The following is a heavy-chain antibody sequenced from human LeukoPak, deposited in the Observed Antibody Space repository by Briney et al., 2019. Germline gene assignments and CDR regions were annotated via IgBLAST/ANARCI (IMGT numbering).Heavy chain of an antibody. V-gene: IGHV3-21*01. CDR3: AKAMSPLYGSGSYYQNY. J-gene: IGHJ4*02. CDR2: ISSTSSYI. Sequence: PGGSLRLSCAASGFTFSSYSMNWVRQAPGKGLEWVSSISSTSSYIYYADSVKGRFTISRDNAKNSLYLQMNSLRAEDTAVYYCAKAMSPLYGSGSYYQNYWGQGTLVTVSS. CDR1: GFTFSSYS. D-gene: IGHD3-10*01.